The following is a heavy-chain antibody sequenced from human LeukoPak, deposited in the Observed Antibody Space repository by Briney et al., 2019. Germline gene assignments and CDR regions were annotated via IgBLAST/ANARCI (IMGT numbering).Heavy chain of an antibody. Sequence: PSETLSLTCTVSGGSISSYYWSWIRQPPGKGLEWIGYIYYSGSTNYNPSLKSRVTISVDTSKNQFSLKLSSVTAADTAVYYCARSTIFGVVIMRDFDYWGQGTLVTDSS. J-gene: IGHJ4*02. V-gene: IGHV4-59*12. CDR2: IYYSGST. CDR3: ARSTIFGVVIMRDFDY. D-gene: IGHD3-3*01. CDR1: GGSISSYY.